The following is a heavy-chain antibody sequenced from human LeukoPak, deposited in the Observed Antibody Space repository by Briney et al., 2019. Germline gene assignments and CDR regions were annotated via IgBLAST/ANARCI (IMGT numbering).Heavy chain of an antibody. V-gene: IGHV3-23*01. J-gene: IGHJ4*02. CDR2: ISGSGGST. D-gene: IGHD3-10*01. Sequence: GGSLRLSCAASGFTSSSYGMSWVRQAPGKGLEWVSAISGSGGSTYYADSVKGRFTISRDNSNNTLYLQMNSLRAEDTAVYYCAKDGVITMVRGANFDYWGQGTLVTVSS. CDR1: GFTSSSYG. CDR3: AKDGVITMVRGANFDY.